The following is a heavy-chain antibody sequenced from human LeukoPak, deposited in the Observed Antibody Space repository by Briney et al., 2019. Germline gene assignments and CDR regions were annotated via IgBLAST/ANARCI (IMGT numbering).Heavy chain of an antibody. CDR2: IIPIFDTA. CDR1: VGTFSSYA. D-gene: IGHD1-1*01. J-gene: IGHJ6*04. Sequence: ASVKVSCKASVGTFSSYAISWVRQAPAQGLEWMGGIIPIFDTANYAQKSQGRVTITADESTSTAYMELSSLRSEDTAVYYCASSQGVLQRKSAPHYYCGMDVWGKGTTVTVSS. V-gene: IGHV1-69*13. CDR3: ASSQGVLQRKSAPHYYCGMDV.